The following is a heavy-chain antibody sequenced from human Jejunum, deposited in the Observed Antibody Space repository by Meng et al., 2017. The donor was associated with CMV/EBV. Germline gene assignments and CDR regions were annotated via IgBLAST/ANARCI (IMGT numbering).Heavy chain of an antibody. Sequence: AASGFTLSNYWMSWVRQAPGKGLEWVANIKQDGSQKYYVDAVKGRFTISRDNAKKTLFLQMDSLRVEDTAVYYCARGRGSGSSDYWGQGTLVTVSS. CDR3: ARGRGSGSSDY. CDR2: IKQDGSQK. J-gene: IGHJ4*02. D-gene: IGHD3-10*01. CDR1: GFTLSNYW. V-gene: IGHV3-7*04.